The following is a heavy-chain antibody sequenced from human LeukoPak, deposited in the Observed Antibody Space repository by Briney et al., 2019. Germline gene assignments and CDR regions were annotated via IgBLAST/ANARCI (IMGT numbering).Heavy chain of an antibody. J-gene: IGHJ6*02. CDR1: GGSISRYY. CDR2: IHYSGST. D-gene: IGHD2-15*01. V-gene: IGHV4-59*08. CDR3: ARHRSVVVAATFGGMDV. Sequence: SETLSLTCTVSGGSISRYYWSWIRQPPGKGLEWIGYIHYSGSTNYHPSLKSRVTISEDTSKNHFSLKLNSVTAADTAVYYCARHRSVVVAATFGGMDVWGQGTTVTVSS.